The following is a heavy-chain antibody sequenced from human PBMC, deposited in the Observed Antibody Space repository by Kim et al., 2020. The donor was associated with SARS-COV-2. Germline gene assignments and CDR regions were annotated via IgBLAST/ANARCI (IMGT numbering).Heavy chain of an antibody. CDR1: GFSFGTWS. D-gene: IGHD3-16*01. J-gene: IGHJ4*01. V-gene: IGHV3-21*05. CDR2: IGNDRNKI. CDR3: ARDGGVSGLFDD. Sequence: GGSLRLSCAGSGFSFGTWSVSWVRQAPGKGLEWVSYIGNDRNKIYYADSLKGRFTITRETAKHAVYLQMNSLRVEDTAVYYCARDGGVSGLFDDGGHGTPVTVPS.